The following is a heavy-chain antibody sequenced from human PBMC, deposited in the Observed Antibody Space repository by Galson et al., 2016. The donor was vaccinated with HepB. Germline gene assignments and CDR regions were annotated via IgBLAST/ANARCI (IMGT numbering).Heavy chain of an antibody. CDR2: TYYRSAWLD. V-gene: IGHV6-1*01. J-gene: IGHJ4*02. Sequence: CAISGDSVSSNSATWNWIRQSPSRGLEWLGRTYYRSAWLDDYAISVTSRISINPDTSKNRFSLHLNSVTPEDTAVYYCARERRYCTDGSCYSFDYWGLGTLVTASS. D-gene: IGHD2-15*01. CDR1: GDSVSSNSAT. CDR3: ARERRYCTDGSCYSFDY.